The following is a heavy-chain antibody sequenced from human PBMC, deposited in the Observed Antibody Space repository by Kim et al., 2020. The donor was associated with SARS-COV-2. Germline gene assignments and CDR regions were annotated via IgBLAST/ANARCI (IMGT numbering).Heavy chain of an antibody. V-gene: IGHV4-39*07. CDR2: IYYSGST. Sequence: SETLSLTCTVSGGSISSSSYYWGWIRQPPGKGLEWIGSIYYSGSTYYNPSLKSRVTISVDTSKNQFSLKLSSVTAADTAVYYCARSHPRYCSGGSCYSNWFDPWGQGTLVTVSS. CDR1: GGSISSSSYY. J-gene: IGHJ5*02. CDR3: ARSHPRYCSGGSCYSNWFDP. D-gene: IGHD2-15*01.